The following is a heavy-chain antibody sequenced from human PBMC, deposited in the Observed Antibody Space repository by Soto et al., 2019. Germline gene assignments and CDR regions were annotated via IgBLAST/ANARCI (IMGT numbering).Heavy chain of an antibody. D-gene: IGHD3-22*01. CDR3: ARGGGYYDSSGYFSMDPFDY. V-gene: IGHV3-30-3*01. J-gene: IGHJ4*02. Sequence: PGGSLRLSCAASGFTFSSYAMHWVRQAPGKGLEWVAVISYDGSNKYYADSVKGRFTISKDNSKNTLYLQMNSLRAEDTAVYYCARGGGYYDSSGYFSMDPFDYWGQGTLVTVSS. CDR2: ISYDGSNK. CDR1: GFTFSSYA.